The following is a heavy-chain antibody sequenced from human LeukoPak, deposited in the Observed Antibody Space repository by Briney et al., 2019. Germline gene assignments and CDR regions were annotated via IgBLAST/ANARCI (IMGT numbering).Heavy chain of an antibody. Sequence: PSETLSLTCTVSGYSISSGFYWGWIRQPPGKGLEWIGNIHYSGSTYYKPSLRSRVTISVDTSKNQFSLKVTSVTAADTAVCYCAKSNGYGFIDIWGQGTMVTVSS. J-gene: IGHJ3*02. V-gene: IGHV4-38-2*02. D-gene: IGHD3-22*01. CDR2: IHYSGST. CDR3: AKSNGYGFIDI. CDR1: GYSISSGFY.